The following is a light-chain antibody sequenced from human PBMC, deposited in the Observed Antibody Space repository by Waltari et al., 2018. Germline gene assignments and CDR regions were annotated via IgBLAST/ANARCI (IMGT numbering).Light chain of an antibody. CDR1: LYILTDH. Sequence: DIVLTQSPGPLPLSPGETAPLPCRTSLYILTDHLNWYQQKPGQAPRLLMYGSSTRTIDIPARFSGSGFGTDFTLSIHRLEPEDCAVYYCQHSGSAPYSFGQGTTLEIK. J-gene: IGKJ2*01. CDR2: GSS. V-gene: IGKV3-20*01. CDR3: QHSGSAPYS.